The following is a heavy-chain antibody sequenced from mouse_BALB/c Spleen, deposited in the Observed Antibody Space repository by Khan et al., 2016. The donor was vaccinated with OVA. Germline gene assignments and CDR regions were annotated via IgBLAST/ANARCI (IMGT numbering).Heavy chain of an antibody. Sequence: QVQLQQSGAELVKAGASVKMSCKASGYTFTSYWMHWVKQRLGQGLEWFAETNPTNGRTYYNEKFKSKATLTVDKSSSTAYMLLSGPTFEDSAVYYCARIKKIVDTYVDYWGKGTTLTVSS. CDR2: TNPTNGRT. V-gene: IGHV1S81*02. CDR1: GYTFTSYW. CDR3: ARIKKIVDTYVDY. D-gene: IGHD1-1*01. J-gene: IGHJ2*01.